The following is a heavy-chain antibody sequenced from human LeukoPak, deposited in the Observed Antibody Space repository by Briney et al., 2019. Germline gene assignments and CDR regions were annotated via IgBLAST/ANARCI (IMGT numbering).Heavy chain of an antibody. CDR1: GYTFTNYY. D-gene: IGHD6-13*01. CDR2: INPTGGSA. CDR3: ARDRSGSRSRWFDP. V-gene: IGHV1-46*01. Sequence: ASVTVSCKASGYTFTNYYIHWVRQAPGQGLEWMGIINPTGGSASYAQKFQGRVSMTSDTSTSTLYLELSSLRSEDTAVYYCARDRSGSRSRWFDPWGQGTLVSVST. J-gene: IGHJ5*02.